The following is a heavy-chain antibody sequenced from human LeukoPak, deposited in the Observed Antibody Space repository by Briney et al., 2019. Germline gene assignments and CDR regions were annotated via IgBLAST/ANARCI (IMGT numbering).Heavy chain of an antibody. Sequence: GESLKISCKGSGYSFTSYWIGWVRQMPGKGLEWMGIIYPGDSDTRYSPSFQGQVTISADKSISTAYLQWSSLRSEDTAVYYCARGGYYYYMDVWGKETTVTISS. CDR2: IYPGDSDT. CDR1: GYSFTSYW. V-gene: IGHV5-51*01. CDR3: ARGGYYYYMDV. J-gene: IGHJ6*03.